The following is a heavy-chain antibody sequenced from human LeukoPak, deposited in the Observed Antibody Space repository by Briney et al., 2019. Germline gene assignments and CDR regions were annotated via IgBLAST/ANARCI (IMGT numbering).Heavy chain of an antibody. Sequence: GGSLRLSCAASGFTFSSYEMNWVRQAPGKGLEWVSYISSSGSTIYYADSVRGRFTISRDNAKNSLYLQMNSLRAEDTAVYYCAMAQGIVVADDAFDIWGHGTMVTVSS. CDR2: ISSSGSTI. CDR1: GFTFSSYE. J-gene: IGHJ3*02. V-gene: IGHV3-48*03. CDR3: AMAQGIVVADDAFDI. D-gene: IGHD3-22*01.